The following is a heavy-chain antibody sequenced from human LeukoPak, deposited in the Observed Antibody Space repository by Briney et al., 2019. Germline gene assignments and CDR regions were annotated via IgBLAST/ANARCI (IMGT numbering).Heavy chain of an antibody. CDR1: GFTFSSYA. V-gene: IGHV3-23*01. Sequence: PGGSLRLSCAASGFTFSSYAMSWVRQTPGKGLEWVSGITASGGSTYHADSVKGRFTISGDNSINTLNLQMNNLRAEYTVIYYCAKGLGFWSGYYTPFDYWGQGSSVTVSS. J-gene: IGHJ4*02. D-gene: IGHD3-3*01. CDR2: ITASGGST. CDR3: AKGLGFWSGYYTPFDY.